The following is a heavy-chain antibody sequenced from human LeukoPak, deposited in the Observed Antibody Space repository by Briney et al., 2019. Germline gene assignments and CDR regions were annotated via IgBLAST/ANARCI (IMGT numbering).Heavy chain of an antibody. V-gene: IGHV1-2*02. Sequence: VASVKVSCKASGYTFTGYYMHWVRPAPGQGLEWMGWINPNSGGTNYAQKFQGRVTMTRDTSISTAYMELSRLRSDDTAVYYCARDYPNCSGGSCYILHGWFDPWGQGTLVTVSS. CDR3: ARDYPNCSGGSCYILHGWFDP. D-gene: IGHD2-15*01. CDR2: INPNSGGT. J-gene: IGHJ5*02. CDR1: GYTFTGYY.